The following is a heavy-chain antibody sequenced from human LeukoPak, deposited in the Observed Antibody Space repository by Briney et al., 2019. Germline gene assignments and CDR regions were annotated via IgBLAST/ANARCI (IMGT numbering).Heavy chain of an antibody. J-gene: IGHJ4*02. CDR3: AKDTGGYYYDSSGYYGY. D-gene: IGHD3-22*01. CDR2: ISGSGGST. Sequence: GGSLRLSCAASGFTFSSYGMSWVRQAPGKGLEWVSAISGSGGSTYYADSVKGRFTISRDNSKNTLYLQMNSLRAEDTAVYYCAKDTGGYYYDSSGYYGYWGQGTLVTVSS. V-gene: IGHV3-23*01. CDR1: GFTFSSYG.